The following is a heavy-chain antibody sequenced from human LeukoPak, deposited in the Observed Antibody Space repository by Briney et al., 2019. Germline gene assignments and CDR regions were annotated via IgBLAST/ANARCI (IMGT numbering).Heavy chain of an antibody. Sequence: GGSLRLSCEASGFAFSFFAMSWLRQARGKGLEWVSTINANSGTRSYAASVRGRFTISRDNSKNTLYLQLNTLRADDTAVYYCAKPISGGLAVTADWFAPWGQGTLIVVSS. CDR1: GFAFSFFA. D-gene: IGHD2-21*02. V-gene: IGHV3-23*01. CDR3: AKPISGGLAVTADWFAP. CDR2: INANSGTR. J-gene: IGHJ5*01.